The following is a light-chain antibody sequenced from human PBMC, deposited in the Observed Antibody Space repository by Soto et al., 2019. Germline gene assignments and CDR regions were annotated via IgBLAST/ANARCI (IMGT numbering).Light chain of an antibody. Sequence: EVVMTQSPATLSVSPGERATLSCGASQSVRSYLAWYQQKPGQAPRLLIHGASTRAPGIPARFSGSGSGTDFTLTISSLQSEDFAVYYCHQYDHWPQTFXQGTKVDIK. V-gene: IGKV3-15*01. CDR1: QSVRSY. CDR2: GAS. CDR3: HQYDHWPQT. J-gene: IGKJ1*01.